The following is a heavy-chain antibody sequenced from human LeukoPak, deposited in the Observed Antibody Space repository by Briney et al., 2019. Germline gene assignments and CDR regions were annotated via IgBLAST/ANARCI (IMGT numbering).Heavy chain of an antibody. Sequence: PSETLSLTCTVSGGSISSYYWSWIRQPPGKGLEWIGYIYYSGSTNYNPSLKSRVTISVDTSKNQFPLKLSSVTAADTAVYYCARGPPPDFDYWGRGTLVTVSS. CDR3: ARGPPPDFDY. J-gene: IGHJ4*02. CDR2: IYYSGST. V-gene: IGHV4-59*12. CDR1: GGSISSYY.